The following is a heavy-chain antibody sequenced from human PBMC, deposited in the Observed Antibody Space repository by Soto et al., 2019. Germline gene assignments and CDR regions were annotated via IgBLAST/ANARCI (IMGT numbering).Heavy chain of an antibody. CDR1: GFTFSNAW. D-gene: IGHD6-13*01. J-gene: IGHJ4*02. CDR2: IKSKTDGGTT. Sequence: GGSLRLSCAASGFTFSNAWMSWVRQAPGKGLEWVGRIKSKTDGGTTDYAAPVKGRFTISRDDSKNTLYLQMNSLKTEDTAVYYCTTDRSSSWNFYYFYYWGQGTLVTVSS. CDR3: TTDRSSSWNFYYFYY. V-gene: IGHV3-15*01.